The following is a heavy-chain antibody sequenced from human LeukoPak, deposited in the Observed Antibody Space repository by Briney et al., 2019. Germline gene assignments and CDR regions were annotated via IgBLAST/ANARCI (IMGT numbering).Heavy chain of an antibody. CDR3: ARDLLDYYDSSGYTFDY. D-gene: IGHD3-22*01. J-gene: IGHJ4*02. CDR1: GFTFSSYS. V-gene: IGHV3-48*02. CDR2: ISSSSSTI. Sequence: GGSLRLSCAASGFTFSSYSMNWVRQAPGKGLEWVSYISSSSSTIYYADSVKGRFTISRDNAKNSLYLQMNSLRDEDTAVYYCARDLLDYYDSSGYTFDYWGQGTLVTVSS.